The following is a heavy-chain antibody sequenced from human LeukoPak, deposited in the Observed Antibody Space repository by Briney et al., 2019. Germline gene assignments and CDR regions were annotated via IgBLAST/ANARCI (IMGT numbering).Heavy chain of an antibody. V-gene: IGHV1-8*01. J-gene: IGHJ5*02. D-gene: IGHD6-6*01. Sequence: ASVTVSFKASGYTFTIYDINWVRQAAGQGREWMGWMNPNSGNTGYAQKFQGRVTMTRNTSISTAYMELSSLRSEDTAVYYCARGVPNWFDPWGQGTLVTVSS. CDR2: MNPNSGNT. CDR1: GYTFTIYD. CDR3: ARGVPNWFDP.